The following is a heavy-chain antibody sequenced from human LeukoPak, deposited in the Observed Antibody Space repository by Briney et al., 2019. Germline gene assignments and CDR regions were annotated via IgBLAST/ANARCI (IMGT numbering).Heavy chain of an antibody. V-gene: IGHV4-39*01. D-gene: IGHD4-17*01. J-gene: IGHJ3*02. CDR1: GGSISSSSYY. Sequence: PSETLSLTCTVSGGSISSSSYYWGWIRQPPGKGLEWIGSIYYSGSTYYNPSLKSRVTISVDTSKNQFSLKLSSVTAADTAVYYCSTLLYGHYDARDAFDIWGQGTMVTVSS. CDR2: IYYSGST. CDR3: STLLYGHYDARDAFDI.